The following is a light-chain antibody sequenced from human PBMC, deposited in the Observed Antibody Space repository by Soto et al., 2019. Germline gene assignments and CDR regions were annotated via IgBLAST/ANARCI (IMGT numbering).Light chain of an antibody. V-gene: IGKV3-15*01. CDR1: QSISSN. Sequence: ETVMTQSPAPLSVSPGEMATLSCKASQSISSNLAWFQQKPGPAPSLLIYDASTMATGFPARFSGSGSGTECTLTISSLQSEDVAVYYCQQYNNWPLTFGGGTKVDIK. CDR3: QQYNNWPLT. CDR2: DAS. J-gene: IGKJ4*01.